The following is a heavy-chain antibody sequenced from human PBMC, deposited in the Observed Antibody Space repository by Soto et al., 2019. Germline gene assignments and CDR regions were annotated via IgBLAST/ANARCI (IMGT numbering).Heavy chain of an antibody. D-gene: IGHD6-13*01. CDR2: ISAYNGNT. Sequence: ASVKVSCKASGYTFTSYGISWVRQAPGQGLEWMGWISAYNGNTNYAQKLQGRVTMTTDTSTSTAYMELRSLRSDDTAVYYCARDGAAAGTRFGDYGMDVWGQGTTVTVSS. J-gene: IGHJ6*02. CDR3: ARDGAAAGTRFGDYGMDV. CDR1: GYTFTSYG. V-gene: IGHV1-18*01.